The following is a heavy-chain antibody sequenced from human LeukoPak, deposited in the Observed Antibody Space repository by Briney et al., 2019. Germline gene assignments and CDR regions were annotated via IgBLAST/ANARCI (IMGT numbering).Heavy chain of an antibody. J-gene: IGHJ5*02. D-gene: IGHD3-22*01. Sequence: SETLSLTCTVSGGSISSSSYYWGWIRQPPEKGLEWIARIHYSGSTYYNPSLKSRFTISVDTSKNQFSLKLSSVTAADTAVYYCARGSTGLYYYDSSGYSWFDPWGQGTLVTVSS. V-gene: IGHV4-39*07. CDR1: GGSISSSSYY. CDR3: ARGSTGLYYYDSSGYSWFDP. CDR2: IHYSGST.